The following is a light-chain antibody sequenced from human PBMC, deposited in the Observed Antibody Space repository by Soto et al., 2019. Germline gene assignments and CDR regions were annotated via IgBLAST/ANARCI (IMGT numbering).Light chain of an antibody. CDR3: QQYGSSRT. Sequence: EIVMTQSPATLSVSPGERATLSCRASQSVSSNLAWYQQKPGQAPRLLIYGASSRATGIPDRFSGSGSGTHFTLTITRLEPEDFAVYYCQQYGSSRTFGQGTKVDIK. CDR2: GAS. CDR1: QSVSSN. J-gene: IGKJ1*01. V-gene: IGKV3-20*01.